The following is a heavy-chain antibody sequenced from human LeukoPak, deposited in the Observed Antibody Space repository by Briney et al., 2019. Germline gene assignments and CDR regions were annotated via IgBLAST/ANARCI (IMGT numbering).Heavy chain of an antibody. Sequence: GASVKVPCKASGYTFTSYYMHWVRQAPGQGLEWMGIINPSGGSTSYAQKFQGRVTMTRDTSTSTVYMELSSLRSEDTAVYYCARENSGYAFDIWGQGTMVTVSS. J-gene: IGHJ3*02. CDR1: GYTFTSYY. V-gene: IGHV1-46*01. D-gene: IGHD3-22*01. CDR2: INPSGGST. CDR3: ARENSGYAFDI.